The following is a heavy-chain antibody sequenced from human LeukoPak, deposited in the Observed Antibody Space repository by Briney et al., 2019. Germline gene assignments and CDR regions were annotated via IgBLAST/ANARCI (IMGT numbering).Heavy chain of an antibody. CDR2: IYPGDSDT. V-gene: IGHV5-51*01. Sequence: GESLKISCKGSGYSFTSYWIGWVRQMPGKGLEWMGIIYPGDSDTRYSPSFQGQVTISADKSISTAYLQWSSLKASDTAMYYCARTRTRLGYYYYMDVWGKGTTVTVSS. CDR1: GYSFTSYW. D-gene: IGHD1-1*01. CDR3: ARTRTRLGYYYYMDV. J-gene: IGHJ6*03.